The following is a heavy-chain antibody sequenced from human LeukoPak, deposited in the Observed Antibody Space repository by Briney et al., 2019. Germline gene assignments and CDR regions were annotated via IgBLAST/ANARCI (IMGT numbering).Heavy chain of an antibody. J-gene: IGHJ4*02. CDR2: IYHSGST. CDR1: GGSINSSNW. Sequence: SETLSLTCAVSGGSINSSNWWSWVRQPPGKGLEWIGEIYHSGSTKYNPSLKSRVTISVDKSKNQFSLKLSSVTDADTAVYYCAREVGRGLFDYWGQGTLVTVSS. D-gene: IGHD1-26*01. V-gene: IGHV4-4*02. CDR3: AREVGRGLFDY.